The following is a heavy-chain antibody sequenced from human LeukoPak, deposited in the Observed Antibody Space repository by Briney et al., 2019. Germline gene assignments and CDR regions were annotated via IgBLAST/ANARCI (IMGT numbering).Heavy chain of an antibody. CDR3: ATNDDEGVLRYFDWLLLN. J-gene: IGHJ4*02. D-gene: IGHD3-9*01. CDR1: GGSISSYY. V-gene: IGHV4-59*08. CDR2: IYYSGST. Sequence: PSETLSLTCTVSGGSISSYYWSWIRQPPGKGLEWIGYIYYSGSTNYNPSLKSRVTISVDTSKNQFSLKLSSVTAADTAVYYCATNDDEGVLRYFDWLLLNWGQGTLVTVSS.